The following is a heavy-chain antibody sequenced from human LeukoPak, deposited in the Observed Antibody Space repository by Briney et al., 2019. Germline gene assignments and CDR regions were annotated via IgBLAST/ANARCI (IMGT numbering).Heavy chain of an antibody. CDR2: IYPGDSDT. CDR1: GYSFTSYW. V-gene: IGHV5-51*01. Sequence: GESLKISCKGSGYSFTSYWIDWVRQMPGKGLEWMGIIYPGDSDTRYSPSFQGQVTISADRSISTAYLQWSSLKASDTAMYYCARGGGDYSSSYGGLDLFDPWGQGTLVTVSS. J-gene: IGHJ5*02. CDR3: ARGGGDYSSSYGGLDLFDP. D-gene: IGHD6-6*01.